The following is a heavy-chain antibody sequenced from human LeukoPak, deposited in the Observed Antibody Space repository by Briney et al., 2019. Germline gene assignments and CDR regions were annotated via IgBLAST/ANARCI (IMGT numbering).Heavy chain of an antibody. V-gene: IGHV3-7*01. Sequence: GGSLRLSCAASGFTFSSHWMSWVRQAPGKGLEWVANIKQDGSEKYYVDSVKGRFTISRDNAKNSLYLQMNSLRAEDTAVYYCARVDYDFWSGQGYFQHWGQGTLVTVSS. CDR3: ARVDYDFWSGQGYFQH. J-gene: IGHJ1*01. CDR1: GFTFSSHW. CDR2: IKQDGSEK. D-gene: IGHD3-3*01.